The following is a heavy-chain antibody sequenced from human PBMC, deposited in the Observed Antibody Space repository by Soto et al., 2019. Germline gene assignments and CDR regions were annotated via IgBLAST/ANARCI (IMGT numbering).Heavy chain of an antibody. D-gene: IGHD1-26*01. CDR3: AKDRPTYSGSYPSFDY. J-gene: IGHJ4*02. CDR2: ISGSGGST. Sequence: GGSLRLSCAASGFTSSSYAMSWVRQAPGKGLEWVSFISGSGGSTYYADSVKGRFTISRDNSKNTLYLQMNSLRAEDTAVYYCAKDRPTYSGSYPSFDYWGQGTLVTVSS. V-gene: IGHV3-23*01. CDR1: GFTSSSYA.